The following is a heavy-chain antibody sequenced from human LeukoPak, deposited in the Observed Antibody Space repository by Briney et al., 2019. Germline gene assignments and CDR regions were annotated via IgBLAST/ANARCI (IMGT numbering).Heavy chain of an antibody. V-gene: IGHV3-7*01. Sequence: PGGSLRLSCAASGITFSSYWMSWVRQAPGKGLEWVANIKQDGSEKHYVDSVKGRFTISRDNAQNSMYLQMNSLRVEDTAVYYCATWGDTTAEYFQRWGQGTLVTVSS. CDR3: ATWGDTTAEYFQR. D-gene: IGHD2-21*02. CDR2: IKQDGSEK. J-gene: IGHJ1*01. CDR1: GITFSSYW.